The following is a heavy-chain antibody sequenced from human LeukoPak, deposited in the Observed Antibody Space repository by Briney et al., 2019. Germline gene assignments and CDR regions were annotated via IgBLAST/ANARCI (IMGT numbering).Heavy chain of an antibody. V-gene: IGHV3-7*03. CDR3: ARAPYCIGGSCRFDY. D-gene: IGHD2-15*01. CDR1: GFTFSSYW. J-gene: IGHJ4*02. Sequence: GGSPSLSCAASGFTFSSYWMSWVRRAPGKGLEWGANIKQDGSEKYYVDSVKGRFTISRDNAKNSLYLQMNSLRAEDTAVYYCARAPYCIGGSCRFDYWGQGTLVTVSS. CDR2: IKQDGSEK.